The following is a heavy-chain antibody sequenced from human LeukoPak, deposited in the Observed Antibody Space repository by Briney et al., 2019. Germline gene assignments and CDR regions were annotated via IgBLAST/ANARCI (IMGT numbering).Heavy chain of an antibody. CDR3: ARDVYYYDSSHSRAFDI. CDR1: GGSISTYY. Sequence: SETLSLTCTVSGGSISTYYWSWIRQPPGKGLEWIGYIYYTGGTNYNPSLQSRVTISVDTSKNQFSLKLSSVTAADTAVYYCARDVYYYDSSHSRAFDIWGQGTMVTVSS. V-gene: IGHV4-59*01. D-gene: IGHD3-22*01. CDR2: IYYTGGT. J-gene: IGHJ3*02.